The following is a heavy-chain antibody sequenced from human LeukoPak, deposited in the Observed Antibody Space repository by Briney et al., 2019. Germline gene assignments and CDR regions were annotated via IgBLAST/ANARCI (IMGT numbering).Heavy chain of an antibody. J-gene: IGHJ6*03. V-gene: IGHV3-23*01. D-gene: IGHD3-10*01. CDR3: AKGHLHYGSGSSYYYMDV. CDR1: GFTFSSYA. CDR2: ISGSGGST. Sequence: GGSLRLSCAASGFTFSSYAMSWVRQAPGKGLEWVSAISGSGGSTYYADSVKGRFTISRDNSKNTLYLQMNSLRAEDTAVYYCAKGHLHYGSGSSYYYMDVWGKGTTVTVSS.